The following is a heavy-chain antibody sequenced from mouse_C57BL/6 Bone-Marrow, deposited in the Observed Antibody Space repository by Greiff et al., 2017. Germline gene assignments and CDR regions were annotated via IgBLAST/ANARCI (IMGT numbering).Heavy chain of an antibody. CDR2: IDPSDSYT. Sequence: VQLQQPGAELVMPGASVQLSCKASGYTFTSYWMHWVKQRPGQGLEWIGEIDPSDSYTNYNQKFKGKSTLTVDKSSSTAYMQLSSLTSEDSAVYYCARVWGDGSSWEDWYFGVWGTWNT. J-gene: IGHJ1*03. CDR3: ARVWGDGSSWEDWYFGV. CDR1: GYTFTSYW. D-gene: IGHD1-1*01. V-gene: IGHV1-69*01.